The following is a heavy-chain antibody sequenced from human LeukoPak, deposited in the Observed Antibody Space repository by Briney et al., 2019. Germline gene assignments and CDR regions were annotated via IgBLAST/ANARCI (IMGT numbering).Heavy chain of an antibody. V-gene: IGHV1-18*01. CDR1: GYTFTSYG. D-gene: IGHD3-9*01. CDR2: ISAYNGNT. CDR3: ARVVTDYDILTGYQLGYYMDV. J-gene: IGHJ6*03. Sequence: GASVKVSFKSSGYTFTSYGISWVRQAPGQGLEWMGWISAYNGNTNYAQKLQGRVTMTTDTSTSTAYMELRSLRSDDTAVYYCARVVTDYDILTGYQLGYYMDVWGKGTTVTVSS.